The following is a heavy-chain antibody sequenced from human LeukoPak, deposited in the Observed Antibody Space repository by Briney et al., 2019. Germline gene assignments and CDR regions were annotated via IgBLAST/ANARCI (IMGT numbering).Heavy chain of an antibody. V-gene: IGHV1-69*05. J-gene: IGHJ5*02. CDR1: AGTFSSYA. CDR3: ASPRYGSGSAAHWFDP. Sequence: SVKVSYKASAGTFSSYAISWVRQAPRQGLEWMGGIIPIFGTANYAQKFQGRVTITTDESTSTAYMELSSLRSEDTAVYYCASPRYGSGSAAHWFDPWGQGTLVTVSS. D-gene: IGHD3-10*01. CDR2: IIPIFGTA.